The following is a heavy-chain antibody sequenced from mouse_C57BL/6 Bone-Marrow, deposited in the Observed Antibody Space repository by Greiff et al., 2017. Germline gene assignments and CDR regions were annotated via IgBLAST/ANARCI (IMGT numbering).Heavy chain of an antibody. CDR1: GFSLTSYG. J-gene: IGHJ3*01. CDR3: ARGRGFAY. Sequence: VMLVESGPGLVQPSQSLSITCTVSGFSLTSYGVHWVRQSPGQGLEWLGVIWSGGSTDYNAAFISRLSISKDNSKSQVFFKMNSLQADDTAIYYCARGRGFAYWGQGTLVTVSA. V-gene: IGHV2-2*01. CDR2: IWSGGST.